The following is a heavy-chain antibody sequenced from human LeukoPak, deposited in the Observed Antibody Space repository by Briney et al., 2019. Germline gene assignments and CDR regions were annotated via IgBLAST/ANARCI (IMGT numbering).Heavy chain of an antibody. CDR2: INNRGDNT. Sequence: PGGSLRLSCAASGFTFTSYAMSWVRQTPGKGLEWVSSINNRGDNTHYADSLEGGFTISRDNSRNTLYLQMRRLRVEDTATYYCARQTLRGSYFYFLDVWGIGTPVTVSS. CDR1: GFTFTSYA. CDR3: ARQTLRGSYFYFLDV. D-gene: IGHD3-10*01. J-gene: IGHJ6*03. V-gene: IGHV3-23*01.